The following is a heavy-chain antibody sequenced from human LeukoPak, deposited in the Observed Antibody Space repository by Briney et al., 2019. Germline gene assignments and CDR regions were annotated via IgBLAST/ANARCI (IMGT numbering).Heavy chain of an antibody. J-gene: IGHJ4*02. CDR3: ARALTVNLDY. Sequence: GGSLRLSCAASGFTFSNYATHWVRQAPGKGLEWVAVISYDGSNKYYADSVKGRFTISRDNSKNTLYLQMNSLRAEDTAVYYCARALTVNLDYWGQGTLVTVSS. D-gene: IGHD4-11*01. V-gene: IGHV3-30-3*01. CDR1: GFTFSNYA. CDR2: ISYDGSNK.